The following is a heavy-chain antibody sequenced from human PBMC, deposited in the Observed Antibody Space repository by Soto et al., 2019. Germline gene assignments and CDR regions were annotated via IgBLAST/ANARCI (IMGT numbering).Heavy chain of an antibody. V-gene: IGHV4-59*01. CDR2: IYYSGST. Sequence: PSETLSLTCTVSGGSISSYYWSWIRQPPGKGLEWIGYIYYSGSTNYNPSLKSRVTIPVDTSKNQFSLKLSSVTAADTAVYYCARFMGDFDYWGQGTLVTVSS. J-gene: IGHJ4*02. D-gene: IGHD3-16*01. CDR1: GGSISSYY. CDR3: ARFMGDFDY.